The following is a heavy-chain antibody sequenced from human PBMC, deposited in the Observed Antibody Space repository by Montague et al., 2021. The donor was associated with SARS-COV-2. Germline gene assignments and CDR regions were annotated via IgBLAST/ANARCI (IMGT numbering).Heavy chain of an antibody. CDR3: ARIST. Sequence: SLRLSFSASGLTVSSTYVGWVRQAPGKGLEWVAVITSSSTTYYAESVKGRFTISRHNSNNTVSLQMSSLRLEDTAVYYCARISTWGQGTLATVSS. CDR1: GLTVSSTY. V-gene: IGHV3-53*04. J-gene: IGHJ4*02. CDR2: ITSSSTT.